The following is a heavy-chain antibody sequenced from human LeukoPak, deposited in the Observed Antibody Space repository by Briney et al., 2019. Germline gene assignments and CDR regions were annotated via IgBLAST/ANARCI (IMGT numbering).Heavy chain of an antibody. J-gene: IGHJ4*02. CDR3: ARDLSVGAKPDLGFDY. V-gene: IGHV3-21*01. D-gene: IGHD1-26*01. Sequence: GGSLGLSCAASGFTFSSYNMNWVRQAPGKGLEWVSSISSSSSYIYYADSVKGRFTISRDNAKNSLYLQMNSLRAEDTAVYYCARDLSVGAKPDLGFDYWGQGTLVTVSS. CDR1: GFTFSSYN. CDR2: ISSSSSYI.